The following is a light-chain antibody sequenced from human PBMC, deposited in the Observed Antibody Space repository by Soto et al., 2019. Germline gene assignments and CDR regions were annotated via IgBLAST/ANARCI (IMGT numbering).Light chain of an antibody. V-gene: IGKV1-5*01. CDR3: QQYKNYFSS. Sequence: DIQMTQSPSTLSASVGDRVTITCRASDSISSWLAWYQQKPGKAPKLLIYGDSSLESGGTSSFSGTGSVTEFNPTNTAFQPNDLLSSHDQQYKNYFSSYGGGTKVQSK. CDR1: DSISSW. CDR2: GDS. J-gene: IGKJ4*01.